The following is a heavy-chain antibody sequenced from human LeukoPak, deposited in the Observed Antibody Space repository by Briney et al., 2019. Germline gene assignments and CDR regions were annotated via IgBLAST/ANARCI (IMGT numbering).Heavy chain of an antibody. Sequence: PSETLSLTCTVSGGSISSGSYYWSWIRQPAGKGLEWIGRIYTSGSTNYNPSLKSRVTISVDTSKNQFSLRLSSVTAADTAVYYCARDLSVGATPDAFDIWGQGTMVTVSS. D-gene: IGHD1-26*01. CDR3: ARDLSVGATPDAFDI. J-gene: IGHJ3*02. CDR1: GGSISSGSYY. V-gene: IGHV4-61*02. CDR2: IYTSGST.